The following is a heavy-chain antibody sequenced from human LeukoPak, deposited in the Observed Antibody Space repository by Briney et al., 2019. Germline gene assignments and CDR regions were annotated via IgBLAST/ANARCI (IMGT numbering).Heavy chain of an antibody. CDR1: GFTFSTYS. V-gene: IGHV3-48*01. J-gene: IGHJ6*03. CDR3: AKEYGYDYNYFYSMDV. CDR2: ISSTSTTI. Sequence: GGSLRLSCAASGFTFSTYSMNWVRQAPGKGLDWISYISSTSTTIYYADSVKGRFTISRDNSKNTVYLQMNSLRAEDTAVYFCAKEYGYDYNYFYSMDVWGKGTTVTISS. D-gene: IGHD1-1*01.